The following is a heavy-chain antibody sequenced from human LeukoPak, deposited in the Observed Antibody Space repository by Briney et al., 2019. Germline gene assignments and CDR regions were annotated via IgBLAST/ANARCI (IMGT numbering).Heavy chain of an antibody. D-gene: IGHD3-10*01. CDR2: IHHSGSS. CDR1: ADSLSSGGHY. Sequence: SQTLSLTCTVSADSLSSGGHYWAWIRQLPGKGLESIGLIHHSGSSRHNPSLKDRVAISVDASRKQFALRLSSVTAADTAIYYCARGGNRFGGFYFDYWGQGIQVIVSS. V-gene: IGHV4-31*03. CDR3: ARGGNRFGGFYFDY. J-gene: IGHJ4*02.